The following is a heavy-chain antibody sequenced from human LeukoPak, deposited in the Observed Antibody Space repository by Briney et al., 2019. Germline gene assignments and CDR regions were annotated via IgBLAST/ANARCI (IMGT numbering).Heavy chain of an antibody. D-gene: IGHD3-10*01. CDR2: IHHSGSS. CDR1: ADSLSSGGHY. Sequence: SQTLSLTCTVSADSLSSGGHYWAWIRQLPGKGLESIGLIHHSGSSRHNPSLKDRVAISVDASRKQFALRLSSVTAADTAIYYCARGGNRFGGFYFDYWGQGIQVIVSS. V-gene: IGHV4-31*03. CDR3: ARGGNRFGGFYFDY. J-gene: IGHJ4*02.